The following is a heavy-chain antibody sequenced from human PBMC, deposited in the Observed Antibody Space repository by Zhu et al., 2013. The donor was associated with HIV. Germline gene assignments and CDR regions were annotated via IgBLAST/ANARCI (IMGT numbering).Heavy chain of an antibody. CDR3: ARLPGDNWFDP. D-gene: IGHD2-2*01. J-gene: IGHJ5*02. CDR2: IYHSGST. V-gene: IGHV4-38-2*01. Sequence: QVQLQESGPGLVKPSETLSLTCAVSGYSISSGYYWGWIRQPPGKGLEWIGSIYHSGSTYYNPSLKSRVTISVDMSKNQFSLKLSSVTAADTAVYYCARLPGDNWFDPWGQGTLVTVSS. CDR1: GYSISSGYY.